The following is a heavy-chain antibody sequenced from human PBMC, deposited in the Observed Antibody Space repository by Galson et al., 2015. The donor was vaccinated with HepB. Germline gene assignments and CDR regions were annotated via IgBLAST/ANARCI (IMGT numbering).Heavy chain of an antibody. CDR1: GFTFSSYS. Sequence: SLRLSCAASGFTFSSYSMNWVRQAPGKGLEWVSSISSSSSYIYYADSVKGRFTISRDNAKNSLYLQMNSLRAEDTAVYYCARGGRYCGGDCYGSWGQGTMVTVSS. V-gene: IGHV3-21*01. J-gene: IGHJ3*01. CDR2: ISSSSSYI. CDR3: ARGGRYCGGDCYGS. D-gene: IGHD2-21*02.